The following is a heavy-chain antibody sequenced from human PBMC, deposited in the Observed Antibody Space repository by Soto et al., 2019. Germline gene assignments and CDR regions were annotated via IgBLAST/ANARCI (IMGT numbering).Heavy chain of an antibody. V-gene: IGHV4-4*07. CDR1: GGSISSYY. CDR3: ARVPIAAPGHYGMDV. D-gene: IGHD6-6*01. Sequence: LSLTCTVSGGSISSYYWSWIRQPAGKGLEWIGRIYTSGSTNYNPSLKSRVTMSVDTSKNQFSLKLSSVTAADTAVYYCARVPIAAPGHYGMDVWGQGTTVTVSS. J-gene: IGHJ6*02. CDR2: IYTSGST.